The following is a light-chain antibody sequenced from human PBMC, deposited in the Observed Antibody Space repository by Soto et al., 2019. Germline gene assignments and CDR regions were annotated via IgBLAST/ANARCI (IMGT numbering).Light chain of an antibody. CDR3: QKCKVAPFT. J-gene: IGKJ4*01. CDR2: AAS. CDR1: QGINSW. V-gene: IGKV1-12*01. Sequence: DIQMTQSPSSVSASVGDRVTMTCRASQGINSWLAWYQQKPGKAPKLLIYAASNLQSGVPSRFSGSGSGTDFTLTISSLQPEDVATYYCQKCKVAPFTFGGGTKVDIK.